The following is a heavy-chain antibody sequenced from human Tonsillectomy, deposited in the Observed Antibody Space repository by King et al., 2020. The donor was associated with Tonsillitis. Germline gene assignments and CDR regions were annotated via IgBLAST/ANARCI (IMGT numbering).Heavy chain of an antibody. D-gene: IGHD3-10*01. CDR3: ARDFRIHNWFDP. J-gene: IGHJ5*02. Sequence: VQLVESGGGVVQPGRSLRLSCAASGFTFSTYGMHWVRQAPGKGLEWVAVIWYDGSDKYYADSVKGRFTISRDNSKNTLYLQMNSLRAEDTAVYYCARDFRIHNWFDPWGQGTLAT. CDR1: GFTFSTYG. V-gene: IGHV3-33*01. CDR2: IWYDGSDK.